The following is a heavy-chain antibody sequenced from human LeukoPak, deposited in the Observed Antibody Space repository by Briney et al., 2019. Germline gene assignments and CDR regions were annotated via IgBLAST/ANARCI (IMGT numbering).Heavy chain of an antibody. J-gene: IGHJ5*02. CDR2: INPSGGST. CDR1: GYTFTSYY. Sequence: ASVKVSCKASGYTFTSYYMHWVRQAPGQGLEWMGIINPSGGSTNYAQKLQGRVTMTTDTSTSTAYMELRSLRSDDTAVYYCARVGTLRYFDWLSWFDPWGQGTLVTVSS. D-gene: IGHD3-9*01. V-gene: IGHV1-46*01. CDR3: ARVGTLRYFDWLSWFDP.